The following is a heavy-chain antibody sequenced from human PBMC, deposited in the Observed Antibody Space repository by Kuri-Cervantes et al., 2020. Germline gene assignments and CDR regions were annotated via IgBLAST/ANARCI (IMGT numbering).Heavy chain of an antibody. Sequence: GESLKISCAASGITFSSYGMHWVRQAPGKGLEWVAVISYDGSNKYYADSVKGRFTITRDNSKNMLYLQMNSLRGDDTALYYCAKGWSAAGEFDSWGQGTLVTVSS. V-gene: IGHV3-30*18. CDR3: AKGWSAAGEFDS. CDR1: GITFSSYG. CDR2: ISYDGSNK. D-gene: IGHD6-13*01. J-gene: IGHJ4*02.